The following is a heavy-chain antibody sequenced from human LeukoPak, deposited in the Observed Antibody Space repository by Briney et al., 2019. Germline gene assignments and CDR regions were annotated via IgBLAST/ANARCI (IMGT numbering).Heavy chain of an antibody. D-gene: IGHD5-18*01. Sequence: SVKVSCKASGGTFSSYAISWLRQAPGQGLEWMGGIIPIFGTSNYAQKFQGRVTITTDESTSTAYMELSSLRSEDTAVYYCASGGYSYGPYYFDYWGQGTLVTVSS. CDR3: ASGGYSYGPYYFDY. CDR2: IIPIFGTS. J-gene: IGHJ4*02. V-gene: IGHV1-69*05. CDR1: GGTFSSYA.